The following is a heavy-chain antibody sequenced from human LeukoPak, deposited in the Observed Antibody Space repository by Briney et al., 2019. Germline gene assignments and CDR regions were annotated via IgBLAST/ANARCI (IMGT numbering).Heavy chain of an antibody. Sequence: SETLSLTCTVSGGSISSGTSSWAWIRQPPGKGLEWIGTIHYSGSTYYNPSLESRVTISVDSSRNQFSLKLSSVTAADTAVYYCARRSTSGYYYFDYWGQGTRVTVSS. CDR2: IHYSGST. CDR3: ARRSTSGYYYFDY. V-gene: IGHV4-39*01. J-gene: IGHJ4*02. CDR1: GGSISSGTSS. D-gene: IGHD3-22*01.